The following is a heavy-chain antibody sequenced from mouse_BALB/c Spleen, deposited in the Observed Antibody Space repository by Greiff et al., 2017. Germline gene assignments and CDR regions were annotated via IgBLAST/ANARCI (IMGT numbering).Heavy chain of an antibody. J-gene: IGHJ3*01. CDR3: AREGDYVFFAY. D-gene: IGHD2-4*01. Sequence: EVHLVESGGGLVKPGGSLKLSCAASGFTFSSYAMSWVRQTPEKRLEWVASISSGGSTYYPDSVKGRFTISRDNARNILYLQMSSLRSEDTAMYYCAREGDYVFFAYWGQGTLVTVSA. CDR2: ISSGGST. CDR1: GFTFSSYA. V-gene: IGHV5-6-5*01.